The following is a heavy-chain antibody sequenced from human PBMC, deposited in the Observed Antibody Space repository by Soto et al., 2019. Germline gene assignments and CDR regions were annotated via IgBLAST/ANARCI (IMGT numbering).Heavy chain of an antibody. CDR3: AKKVTTVNGNEYFDS. CDR2: ISGGGGVT. V-gene: IGHV3-23*01. J-gene: IGHJ4*02. D-gene: IGHD4-4*01. CDR1: GFSFNSYS. Sequence: GGSLRLSCAASGFSFNSYSMTWVRQAPGKGLEWVAIISGGGGVTFYGESVKGRFTISRDNSKNTLYLQMNSLGDEDTAVYYCAKKVTTVNGNEYFDSWGQGTLVTVSS.